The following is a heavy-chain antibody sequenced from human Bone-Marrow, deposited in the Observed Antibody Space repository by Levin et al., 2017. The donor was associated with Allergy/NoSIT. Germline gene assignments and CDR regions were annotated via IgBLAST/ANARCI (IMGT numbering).Heavy chain of an antibody. V-gene: IGHV2-5*01. CDR3: THFIVQVPGAISWFDP. CDR2: IYWNDDK. D-gene: IGHD2-2*01. J-gene: IGHJ5*02. CDR1: GFSFSTSGVG. Sequence: KASGPTLVKPTQTLTLTCTFSGFSFSTSGVGVAWIRQPPGKALEWLALIYWNDDKRYSQSLKDRLTISKDTSKNQVVLTMTDMDPADTATYYCTHFIVQVPGAISWFDPWGQGTLVTVSS.